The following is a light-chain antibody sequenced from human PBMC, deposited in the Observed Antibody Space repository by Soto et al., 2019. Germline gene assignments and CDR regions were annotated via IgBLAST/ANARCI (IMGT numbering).Light chain of an antibody. J-gene: IGLJ2*01. CDR3: ISYAGNHNLV. CDR1: SSDVGAYIY. Sequence: QSALTLPPSASRSPGQSVTISCTGTSSDVGAYIYVSWYQQHPGTAPKLIIYEVNKRPSGVPDRFSGSRSGNTASLTVSGLQPEDAADYYCISYAGNHNLVFGGGTKVTVL. CDR2: EVN. V-gene: IGLV2-8*01.